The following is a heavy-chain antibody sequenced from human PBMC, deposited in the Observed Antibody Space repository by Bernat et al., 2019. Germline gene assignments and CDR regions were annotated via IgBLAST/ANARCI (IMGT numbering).Heavy chain of an antibody. Sequence: VQLVQSGAEVKKPGASVKVSCKASGYTFTGYYMHWVRQAPGQGLEWMGWINPNSGGTNSAQEFQGWVTMTRNTSSSTAYMELGRLRSEDTAVYYCAGGLNSSGWYGVWAFEIWGQGKMVTVSS. V-gene: IGHV1-2*04. D-gene: IGHD6-19*01. CDR1: GYTFTGYY. CDR3: AGGLNSSGWYGVWAFEI. CDR2: INPNSGGT. J-gene: IGHJ3*02.